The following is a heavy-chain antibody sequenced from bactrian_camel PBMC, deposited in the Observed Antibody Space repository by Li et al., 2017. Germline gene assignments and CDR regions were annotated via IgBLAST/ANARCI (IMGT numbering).Heavy chain of an antibody. V-gene: IGHV3S53*01. Sequence: HVQLVESGGGSVQSGGSLRLSCQYSGLTLSWSLCMGWLRQAPGKEREGLVGIDGLNKITYGDSVKGRFTISQDNAKKIVYLQMDSLKPEDTAMYYCAADVTICATIAERGPPPSYVYWGQGTQVTVS. CDR2: IDGLNKI. J-gene: IGHJ4*01. CDR1: GLTLSWSLC. D-gene: IGHD4*01. CDR3: AADVTICATIAERGPPPSYVY.